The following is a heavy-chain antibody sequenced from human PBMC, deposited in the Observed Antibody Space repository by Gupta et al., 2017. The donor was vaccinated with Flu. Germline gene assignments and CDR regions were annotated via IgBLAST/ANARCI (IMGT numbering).Heavy chain of an antibody. J-gene: IGHJ5*02. CDR3: TRLGGFTVGYNWFDP. D-gene: IGHD4-11*01. CDR1: NASLSGSY. CDR2: IDHSGGT. Sequence: QVQFQLWGAGLLKPSETLSLTCAVYNASLSGSYCSWIRQPPGKGPEWIGEIDHSGGTNYNPSLKSRVTMSVDTSKNQFSMNLYSVTAADTAIYYCTRLGGFTVGYNWFDPWGQGTLVTVSS. V-gene: IGHV4-34*01.